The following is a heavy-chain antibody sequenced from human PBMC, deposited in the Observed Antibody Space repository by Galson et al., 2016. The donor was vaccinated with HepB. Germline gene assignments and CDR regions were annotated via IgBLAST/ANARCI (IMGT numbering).Heavy chain of an antibody. D-gene: IGHD6-13*01. CDR2: MNPGSGNV. CDR1: GYTFHNYD. V-gene: IGHV1-8*01. Sequence: SVKVSCKASGYTFHNYDINWARQASGQGLEWLGWMNPGSGNVGYGQKFQGRVTMTRDTSINTAYLEVSGLRSDDTAFYYCARPVMTSSWYNYGLDVWGQGTTVSVFS. J-gene: IGHJ6*02. CDR3: ARPVMTSSWYNYGLDV.